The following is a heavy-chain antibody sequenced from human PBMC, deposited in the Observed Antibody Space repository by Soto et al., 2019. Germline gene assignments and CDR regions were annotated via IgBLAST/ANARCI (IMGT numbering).Heavy chain of an antibody. V-gene: IGHV3-21*01. CDR2: ISISSTYI. CDR3: GRGDNDYCSGSSCHPVGYYFDS. D-gene: IGHD2-15*01. J-gene: IGHJ4*02. Sequence: EVQLVESGGGLVKPGGSLRLSCAVSDFTFSSYSMNWVRQAPGQGLEWVSSISISSTYIYYADSVKGRFTISRDNAKNSLYLQMNSLRDEDTAVYYCGRGDNDYCSGSSCHPVGYYFDSWVLGTLVTVFS. CDR1: DFTFSSYS.